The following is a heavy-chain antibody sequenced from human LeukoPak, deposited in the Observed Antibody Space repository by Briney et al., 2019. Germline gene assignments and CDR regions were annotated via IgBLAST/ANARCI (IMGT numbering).Heavy chain of an antibody. Sequence: SETLSLTCIVSGASLSIYYRSWVRQPPGKGREWGGNIYTIGRTKNNTAPKRRATLSLEKTKNQLPLMLTSVTAADKAIYYCSSDHCVSISSYTHLGQGTLATVSS. D-gene: IGHD6-6*01. CDR1: GASLSIYY. V-gene: IGHV4-4*09. J-gene: IGHJ4*02. CDR3: SSDHCVSISSYTH. CDR2: IYTIGRT.